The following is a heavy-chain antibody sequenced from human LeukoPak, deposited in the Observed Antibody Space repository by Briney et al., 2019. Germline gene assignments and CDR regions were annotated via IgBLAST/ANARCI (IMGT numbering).Heavy chain of an antibody. CDR1: GYSISSGYY. CDR2: IYHSGST. CDR3: ARDRRGFDWFDY. J-gene: IGHJ5*01. Sequence: PSETLSLTCTVSGYSISSGYYWGWIRQPPGKGLEWIGSIYHSGSTYYNPSLKSRVTISVDTSKNQFSLKPSSVTAADTAVYYCARDRRGFDWFDYWGQGTLVTVSS. D-gene: IGHD3-10*01. V-gene: IGHV4-38-2*02.